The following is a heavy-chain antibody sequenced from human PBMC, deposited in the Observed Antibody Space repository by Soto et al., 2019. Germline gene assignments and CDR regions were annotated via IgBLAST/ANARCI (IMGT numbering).Heavy chain of an antibody. V-gene: IGHV6-1*01. CDR2: TYYRSKWYS. Sequence: QVQLQQSGPGLVKPSQTLSLTCAISGDTVSNNSAAWNWVRQSLSRGLEWLGRTYYRSKWYSDYAVSVRRRITIDPDTSRNQCSLHLDSVTPEDTAVYYCASGATYSTSSSGFDSWGQGTLVSVSS. J-gene: IGHJ4*02. CDR3: ASGATYSTSSSGFDS. CDR1: GDTVSNNSAA. D-gene: IGHD6-6*01.